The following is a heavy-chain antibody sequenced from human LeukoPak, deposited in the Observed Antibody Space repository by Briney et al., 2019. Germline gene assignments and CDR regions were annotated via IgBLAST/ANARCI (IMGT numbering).Heavy chain of an antibody. Sequence: GGSLRLSCAASGFTFSDYYRRWQGQGQGKGGEWVLYISCSSSYTNYADSVKGRSPIPRHNAKNSLYLQMNSLRAEDTAVYYCARRYGGLDYWGQGTLVTVSS. V-gene: IGHV3-11*06. J-gene: IGHJ4*02. CDR2: ISCSSSYT. CDR1: GFTFSDYY. CDR3: ARRYGGLDY. D-gene: IGHD4-23*01.